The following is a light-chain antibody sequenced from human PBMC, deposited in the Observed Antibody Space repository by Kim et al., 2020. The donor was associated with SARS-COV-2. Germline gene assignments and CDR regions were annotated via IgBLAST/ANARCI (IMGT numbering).Light chain of an antibody. CDR2: DAS. CDR3: QQYGSSPT. J-gene: IGKJ1*01. Sequence: EIVLTQSPGTLSLSPGERATLSCRASQSVSSSSLAWYQQKPGQAPRLLIYDASTRATGIPARFSGSGSGTHFTLIITRLQPEDFAVYYCQQYGSSPTFGQGTKLEI. V-gene: IGKV3-20*01. CDR1: QSVSSSS.